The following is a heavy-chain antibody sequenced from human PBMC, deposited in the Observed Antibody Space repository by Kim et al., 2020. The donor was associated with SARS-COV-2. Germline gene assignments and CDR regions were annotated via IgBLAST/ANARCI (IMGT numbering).Heavy chain of an antibody. D-gene: IGHD6-6*01. J-gene: IGHJ4*02. Sequence: SETLSLTCTVSGGSISTYYWSWIRQPPEKGLEWIGNIYSSGSTTSNPPLKSRSSISVNTSKNQFPLKLTSVSAADTAVYYCARMTLPTRQYDDWGQGTLVSVPS. CDR3: ARMTLPTRQYDD. CDR2: IYSSGST. V-gene: IGHV4-59*01. CDR1: GGSISTYY.